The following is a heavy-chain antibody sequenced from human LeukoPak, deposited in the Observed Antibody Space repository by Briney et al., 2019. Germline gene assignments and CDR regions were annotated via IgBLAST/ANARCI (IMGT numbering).Heavy chain of an antibody. CDR1: GDSVSSNSAS. V-gene: IGHV6-1*01. CDR2: TYYKSKWYN. J-gene: IGHJ4*02. CDR3: ARGMRAHSNFPYFDY. Sequence: SQTLSLTCGISGDSVSSNSASWNWIRQSPSRGLEWLGRTYYKSKWYNDYAVSVKSRITITPDTSKKQFSLQLNSVPPEDTAVYYCARGMRAHSNFPYFDYWGQGSRVTVSS. D-gene: IGHD4-11*01.